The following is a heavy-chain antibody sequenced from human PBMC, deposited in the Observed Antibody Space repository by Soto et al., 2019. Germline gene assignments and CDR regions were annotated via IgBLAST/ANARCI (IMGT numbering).Heavy chain of an antibody. Sequence: PSETLSLTCSVSGDSISNSPYYWGWVRQPPGKGLEWIASIYYSGKTFYNPSLKTRVTISVDTSKNRFSLNLSSVTAADTAVHYCARISSQLQSDTIDSWGQGILVTVSS. J-gene: IGHJ4*02. CDR1: GDSISNSPYY. CDR3: ARISSQLQSDTIDS. D-gene: IGHD6-6*01. V-gene: IGHV4-39*01. CDR2: IYYSGKT.